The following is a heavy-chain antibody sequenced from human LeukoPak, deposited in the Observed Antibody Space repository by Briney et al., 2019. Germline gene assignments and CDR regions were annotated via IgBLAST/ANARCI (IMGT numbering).Heavy chain of an antibody. CDR1: GFTFSSYA. V-gene: IGHV3-30*04. D-gene: IGHD3-22*01. J-gene: IGHJ4*02. CDR3: AKDSSGLFYYFDY. Sequence: GSLRLSCAASGFTFSSYAMHWVRQAPGKGLEWVAVISYDGSNKYYADSVKGRFTISRDNSKNTLYLQMNSLRAEDTAVYYCAKDSSGLFYYFDYWGQGTLVTVSS. CDR2: ISYDGSNK.